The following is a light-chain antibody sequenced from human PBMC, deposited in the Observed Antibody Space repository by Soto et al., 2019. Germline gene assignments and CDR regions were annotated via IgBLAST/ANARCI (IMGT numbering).Light chain of an antibody. Sequence: QSALTQPASVSGSPGQSITISCTGTSSDVGAYNYVSWYQQHPGKAPKLMIYDVSNRPSGVSNRFSGSKSGNTASLTISGLQAEDEADYYCSSDTSSSRYVFGTGTKLTVL. CDR1: SSDVGAYNY. CDR3: SSDTSSSRYV. J-gene: IGLJ1*01. V-gene: IGLV2-14*01. CDR2: DVS.